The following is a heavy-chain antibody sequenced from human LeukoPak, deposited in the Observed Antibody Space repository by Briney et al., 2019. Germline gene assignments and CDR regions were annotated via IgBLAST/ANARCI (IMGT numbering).Heavy chain of an antibody. D-gene: IGHD2-2*02. J-gene: IGHJ4*02. CDR2: IYYSGST. CDR3: ARGPFIVVVPAAISD. CDR1: GGSISSGGYY. V-gene: IGHV4-31*03. Sequence: SETLFLTCTVSGGSISSGGYYWSWIRQHPGKGLELIGYIYYSGSTYYNPSLKSRVTISVDTSKNQFSLKLSSVTAADTAVYYCARGPFIVVVPAAISDWGQGTLVTVSS.